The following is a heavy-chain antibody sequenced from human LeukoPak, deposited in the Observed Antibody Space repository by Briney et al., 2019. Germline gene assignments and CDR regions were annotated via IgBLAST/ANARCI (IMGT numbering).Heavy chain of an antibody. J-gene: IGHJ4*02. CDR1: GYTFSDYY. Sequence: ASVKVSCKASGYTFSDYYIHWVRQAPGQGLEWMGWINPKSGGTKYGQKFQGRVTMTRDTSISTAYMELSRLTSDDTAVYYCAGEQGDDTAMITGYWGQGTLVTVSS. D-gene: IGHD5-18*01. V-gene: IGHV1-2*02. CDR2: INPKSGGT. CDR3: AGEQGDDTAMITGY.